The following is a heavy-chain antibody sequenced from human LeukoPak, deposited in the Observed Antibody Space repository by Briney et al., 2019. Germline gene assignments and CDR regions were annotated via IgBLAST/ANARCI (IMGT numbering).Heavy chain of an antibody. CDR2: ISSSSSTI. V-gene: IGHV3-48*04. J-gene: IGHJ1*01. CDR1: GFAVSSIY. D-gene: IGHD3-9*01. CDR3: ARDILTGSQSRFQH. Sequence: GGSLRLSCAASGFAVSSIYMSWVRQAPGKGLEWVSYISSSSSTIYYADSVKGRFTISRDNAKNSLYLQMNSLRAEDTAVYYCARDILTGSQSRFQHWGQGTLVTVSS.